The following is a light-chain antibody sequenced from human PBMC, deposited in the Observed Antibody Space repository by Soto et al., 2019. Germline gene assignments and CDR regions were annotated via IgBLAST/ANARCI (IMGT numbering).Light chain of an antibody. CDR3: QQYSSNSL. CDR2: AAS. J-gene: IGKJ4*02. CDR1: QSISIS. V-gene: IGKV1-5*01. Sequence: DIQMTQSPSTLSASVGDRVTITCRASQSISISLAWYQQKPGKAPKVLIYAASSLESGVPLRFSGNGSGTEFTLTSSILQPDYFATYYCQQYSSNSLFGGGTKVEIK.